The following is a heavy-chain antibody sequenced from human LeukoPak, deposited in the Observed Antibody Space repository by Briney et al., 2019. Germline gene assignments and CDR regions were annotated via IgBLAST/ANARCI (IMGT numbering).Heavy chain of an antibody. CDR3: ARQAYYYGMDV. J-gene: IGHJ6*02. Sequence: SETLSLTCTVSGGSISSYYWSWIRHPPGKGLEWIGYIYYSGSTNYNPTLKSRVTISVDTYKNQFSLKLSSVTAADTAVYYCARQAYYYGMDVWGQGTTVTASS. V-gene: IGHV4-59*08. CDR1: GGSISSYY. CDR2: IYYSGST.